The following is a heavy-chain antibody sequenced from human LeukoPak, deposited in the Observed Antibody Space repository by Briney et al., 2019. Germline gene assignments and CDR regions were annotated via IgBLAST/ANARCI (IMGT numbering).Heavy chain of an antibody. CDR1: GFTFSSYL. CDR2: IKQDGSEK. J-gene: IGHJ5*02. V-gene: IGHV3-7*01. CDR3: ARDFRYLYSSGWYPTLNP. D-gene: IGHD6-19*01. Sequence: PGGSLRLSGAASGFTFSSYLMSWVRQAPGKGLEWVANIKQDGSEKYYVDSVKGRFTISRDNAKNSLYLQMNSLRAEDTAVYYCARDFRYLYSSGWYPTLNPWGQGTLVTVSS.